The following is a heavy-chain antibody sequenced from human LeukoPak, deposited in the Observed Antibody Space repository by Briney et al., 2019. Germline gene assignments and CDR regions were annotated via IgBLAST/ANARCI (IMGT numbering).Heavy chain of an antibody. CDR1: GFTFDDYA. Sequence: GGSLSLSFAASGFTFDDYAMHWVRQAPGKGLEWVSGISWNSGSIGYADSVKGRFTISRDNAKNSLYLQMNSLRAEDTALYYCAKDRGWEPRDWFDPWGQGTLVTVSS. CDR2: ISWNSGSI. D-gene: IGHD1-26*01. V-gene: IGHV3-9*01. CDR3: AKDRGWEPRDWFDP. J-gene: IGHJ5*02.